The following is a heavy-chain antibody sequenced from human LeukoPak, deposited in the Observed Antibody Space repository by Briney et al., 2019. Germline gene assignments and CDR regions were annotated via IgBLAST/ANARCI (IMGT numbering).Heavy chain of an antibody. CDR2: IYHSGST. Sequence: NPSGTLSLTCAVSGVSISSSNWWSWVRQPPGKGLEWIGEIYHSGSTNYNPSLKSRVTISVDTSKNQFSLKLSSVTAADTAVYYCAREVGRGYTYGSNFWGQGTLVTVSS. D-gene: IGHD5-18*01. CDR1: GVSISSSNW. CDR3: AREVGRGYTYGSNF. V-gene: IGHV4-4*02. J-gene: IGHJ4*02.